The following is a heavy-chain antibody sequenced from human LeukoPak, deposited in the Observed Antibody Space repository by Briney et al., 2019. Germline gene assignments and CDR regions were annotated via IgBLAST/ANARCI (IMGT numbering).Heavy chain of an antibody. CDR1: GFAFSSFA. CDR2: FMVVEITT. J-gene: IGHJ6*03. V-gene: IGHV3-23*01. D-gene: IGHD6-19*01. CDR3: TKELHVAVAVADYYYFYMDV. Sequence: GGSLRLSCAASGFAFSSFAMGWVRQSPGRGLNCPFIFMVVEITTFYSDSVKGRFTISRDNSKNTLYLHMDSLRPDDTAMYYCTKELHVAVAVADYYYFYMDVWGRGTAVTVSS.